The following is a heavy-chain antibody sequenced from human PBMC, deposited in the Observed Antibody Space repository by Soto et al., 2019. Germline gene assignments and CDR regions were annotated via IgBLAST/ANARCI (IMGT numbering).Heavy chain of an antibody. D-gene: IGHD5-18*01. V-gene: IGHV1-45*02. CDR3: ARAVDTAMVTSFDY. Sequence: RASVKVSCKASGYIFTYRYLYWVRQAPGQALEWMGWIIPYNGNTNYAQKFQGRVTITADESTSTAYMELSSLRSEDTAVYYCARAVDTAMVTSFDYWGQGTLVTVSS. J-gene: IGHJ4*02. CDR2: IIPYNGNT. CDR1: GYIFTYRY.